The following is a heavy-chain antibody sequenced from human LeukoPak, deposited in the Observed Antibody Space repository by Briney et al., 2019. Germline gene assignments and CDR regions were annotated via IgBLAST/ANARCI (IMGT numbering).Heavy chain of an antibody. D-gene: IGHD5-24*01. CDR2: INWNGGST. CDR3: ARIRGTERWLQLGQFDY. V-gene: IGHV3-20*04. J-gene: IGHJ4*02. Sequence: PGGSLRLSXAASGFTFDDYGMSWVRQAPGEGLEWVSGINWNGGSTGYADSVKGRFTISRDNAKNSLYLQMNSLRAEDTALYYCARIRGTERWLQLGQFDYWGQGTLVTVSS. CDR1: GFTFDDYG.